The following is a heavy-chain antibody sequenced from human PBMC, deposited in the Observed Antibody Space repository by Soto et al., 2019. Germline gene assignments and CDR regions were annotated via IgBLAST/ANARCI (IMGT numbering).Heavy chain of an antibody. CDR2: IIPISGTA. CDR1: GGTFSSYA. D-gene: IGHD2-2*01. CDR3: ARSQGSSTSLEIYYYYYYGMDV. V-gene: IGHV1-69*01. Sequence: QVQLVQSGAEVKKPGSSVKVSCKASGGTFSSYAISWVRQAPGQGLEWMGGIIPISGTANYAQKFQGRVTITADESTSTASVELSSLRSEDTAVYYCARSQGSSTSLEIYYYYYYGMDVWGQGTTVTVSS. J-gene: IGHJ6*02.